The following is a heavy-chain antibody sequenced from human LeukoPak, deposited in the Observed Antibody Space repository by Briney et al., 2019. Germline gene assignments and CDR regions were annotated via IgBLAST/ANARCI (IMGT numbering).Heavy chain of an antibody. CDR2: IYYSGST. V-gene: IGHV4-30-4*08. D-gene: IGHD1-26*01. J-gene: IGHJ4*02. CDR3: AREGGASGEVDY. CDR1: GGSISSGGYY. Sequence: SQTPSLTCTVSGGSISSGGYYWSWIRQPPGKSLEWIGYIYYSGSTYYNPSLKSRVTISVDTSKNQFSLKLSSVTAADTAAYYCAREGGASGEVDYWGQGTLVTVSS.